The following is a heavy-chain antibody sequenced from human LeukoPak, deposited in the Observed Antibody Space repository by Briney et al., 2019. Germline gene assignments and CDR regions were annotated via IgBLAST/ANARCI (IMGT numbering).Heavy chain of an antibody. D-gene: IGHD1-26*01. CDR3: AKSPFQWELNFDY. V-gene: IGHV3-23*01. J-gene: IGHJ4*02. CDR1: GFTFSTYL. CDR2: ISGSGGST. Sequence: GGSLRLSCAASGFTFSTYLMTWVRQAPGKGLEWVSAISGSGGSTYYADSVKGRFTISRDNSKNTLYLQMNSLRAEDTAVYYCAKSPFQWELNFDYWGQGTLVTVSS.